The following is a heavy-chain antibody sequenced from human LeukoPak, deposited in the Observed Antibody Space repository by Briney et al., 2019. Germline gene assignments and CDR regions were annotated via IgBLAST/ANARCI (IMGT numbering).Heavy chain of an antibody. CDR1: GFPFIEYS. CDR3: ARDHNYALDN. Sequence: GGSLRLSCTASGFPFIEYSMNWVRQAPGKGLEWISYIGIDSGNTKYADSVRGRFTISADKAKNSLHLQMNSLRVEDTAVYYCARDHNYALDNWGQGTLVSVAS. J-gene: IGHJ4*02. CDR2: IGIDSGNT. D-gene: IGHD1-1*01. V-gene: IGHV3-48*01.